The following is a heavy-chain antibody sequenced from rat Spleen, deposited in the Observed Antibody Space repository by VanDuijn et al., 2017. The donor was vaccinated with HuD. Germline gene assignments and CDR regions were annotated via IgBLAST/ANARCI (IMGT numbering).Heavy chain of an antibody. CDR3: TKEIIRGTKDWFTH. CDR2: INYDDSTI. V-gene: IGHV5-20*01. J-gene: IGHJ3*01. D-gene: IGHD4-3*01. CDR1: GFTFTDYY. Sequence: EVQLVESDGGLVQPGRSLKLSCAASGFTFTDYYMAWVRQAPTKGLEWVATINYDDSTIYYRDSVKGRFTGSRDNAKSIVYLQMNSLRSEDTATYYCTKEIIRGTKDWFTHWGQGTLVTVSS.